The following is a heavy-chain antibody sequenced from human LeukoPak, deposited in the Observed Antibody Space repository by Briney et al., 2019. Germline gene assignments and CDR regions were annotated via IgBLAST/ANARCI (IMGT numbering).Heavy chain of an antibody. CDR3: ARAYHSFKYSGSYLYFDY. Sequence: ASVKVSCKASGYTFTNYGISWVRQAPGQGLEWMGWISTYNGDTNYAQKLQGRVTMTTDTSTSTAYMELRRLRSDDTAVYYCARAYHSFKYSGSYLYFDYWGQGTLVTVSS. CDR1: GYTFTNYG. CDR2: ISTYNGDT. V-gene: IGHV1-18*01. D-gene: IGHD1-26*01. J-gene: IGHJ4*02.